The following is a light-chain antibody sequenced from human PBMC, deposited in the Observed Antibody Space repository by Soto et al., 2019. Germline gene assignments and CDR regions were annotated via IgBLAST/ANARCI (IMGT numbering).Light chain of an antibody. V-gene: IGKV3-20*01. CDR3: QQYGSSPPEYT. J-gene: IGKJ2*01. Sequence: EIALTQSPGTLSLSPGERATLSCRASQSVSSRYLAWYQQKPGQAPRLLIYGASSRATGIPDRFSGSRSGTDFTLTISRLEPEDFAMYYCQQYGSSPPEYTFGQGTKLEIK. CDR2: GAS. CDR1: QSVSSRY.